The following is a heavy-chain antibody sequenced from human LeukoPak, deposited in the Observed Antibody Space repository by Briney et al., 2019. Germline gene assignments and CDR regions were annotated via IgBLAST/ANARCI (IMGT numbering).Heavy chain of an antibody. CDR2: ISAYNGNT. V-gene: IGHV1-18*01. D-gene: IGHD6-19*01. Sequence: ASVKVSCKASGYTFTSYGISWVRQAPGQGLEWMGWISAYNGNTNYAQKLQGRVTMTTDTSTSTAYMELRSLRSDDTAVHYCARALSRALQRLAGGVDAFDIWGQGTMVTVSS. J-gene: IGHJ3*02. CDR3: ARALSRALQRLAGGVDAFDI. CDR1: GYTFTSYG.